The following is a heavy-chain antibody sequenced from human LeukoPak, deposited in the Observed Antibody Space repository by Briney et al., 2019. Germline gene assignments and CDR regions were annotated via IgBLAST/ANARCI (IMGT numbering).Heavy chain of an antibody. D-gene: IGHD3-22*01. CDR1: GFTFSINA. Sequence: PGGSLRLSCTASGFTFSINAMSWVRQAPGKGLEWVSGISGSGGSTYYADSVRGRFTISRDNSKNTLYLHVNSLRAEDTAIYYCAREYYYESSGYSILFDYWGQGPLVPVS. CDR3: AREYYYESSGYSILFDY. J-gene: IGHJ4*02. CDR2: ISGSGGST. V-gene: IGHV3-23*01.